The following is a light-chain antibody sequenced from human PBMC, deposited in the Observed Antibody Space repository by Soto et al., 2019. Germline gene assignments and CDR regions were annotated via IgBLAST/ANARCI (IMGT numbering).Light chain of an antibody. V-gene: IGLV2-8*01. CDR1: SSDVGGYNY. Sequence: QSALTQPPSASGSPGQSVTISCTGTSSDVGGYNYVSWYQQHPDKAPKLIIYEVSKRPSGVPDRFSGSKSGNTASLTVSGLQTEDEADYYCSSYAGSNMVFGGGTQLTVL. J-gene: IGLJ2*01. CDR3: SSYAGSNMV. CDR2: EVS.